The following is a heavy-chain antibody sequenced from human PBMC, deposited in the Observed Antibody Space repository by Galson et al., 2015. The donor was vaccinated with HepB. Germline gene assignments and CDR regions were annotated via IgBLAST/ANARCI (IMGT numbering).Heavy chain of an antibody. D-gene: IGHD2/OR15-2a*01. Sequence: SLRLSCAASGFTFSRYGMHWVRQAPGKGLEWVAVISYDGSNKYYADSVKGRFTISRDNSKNTLYLQMNSLRAEDTAVYYCAKDKNKGVYYYYYMDVWGKGTTVTVSS. CDR2: ISYDGSNK. CDR3: AKDKNKGVYYYYYMDV. J-gene: IGHJ6*03. CDR1: GFTFSRYG. V-gene: IGHV3-30*18.